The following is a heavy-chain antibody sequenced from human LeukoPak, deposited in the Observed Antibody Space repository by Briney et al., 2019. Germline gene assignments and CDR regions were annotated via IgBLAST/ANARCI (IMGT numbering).Heavy chain of an antibody. CDR1: GFTFANSW. J-gene: IGHJ5*02. V-gene: IGHV3-7*03. D-gene: IGHD2-2*01. CDR3: ARSIVLSPAAPYIWFDP. Sequence: GGSLRLSCAASGFTFANSWMIWVRQAPGKGLEWVANIRQDGRDMRHVDSVRGRFTISRDNAKNSLYLQMNSLRDEDTAVYYCARSIVLSPAAPYIWFDPWGQGTLVTVSS. CDR2: IRQDGRDM.